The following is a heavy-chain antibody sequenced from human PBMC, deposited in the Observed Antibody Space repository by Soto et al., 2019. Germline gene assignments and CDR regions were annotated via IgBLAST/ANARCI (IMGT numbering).Heavy chain of an antibody. J-gene: IGHJ4*02. V-gene: IGHV3-23*01. CDR3: ACFPIYDYGYDDDY. CDR1: GFTFRRYA. D-gene: IGHD4-17*01. Sequence: GGTLRLSCAASGFTFRRYAMSWVRQAPGKGLEWVSTISGNGDTTYYKDCVKGRFTISRDNSKNTLYLQMNSLRAEDTAVYFCACFPIYDYGYDDDYWGQGTLVTVSS. CDR2: ISGNGDTT.